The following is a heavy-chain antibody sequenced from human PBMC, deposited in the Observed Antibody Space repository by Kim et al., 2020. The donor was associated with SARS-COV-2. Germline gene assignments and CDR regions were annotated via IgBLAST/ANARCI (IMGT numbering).Heavy chain of an antibody. Sequence: ASVKVSCKASGYRFTGYYLHWVRQAPGQGLECMGWINPNIAGSDNSQNFQGRVTMTRDTSINTAYMELSRLTSDDTAVYYCARAYNYGSGMDVWGQGTTVTVS. CDR1: GYRFTGYY. D-gene: IGHD5-18*01. J-gene: IGHJ6*02. CDR3: ARAYNYGSGMDV. V-gene: IGHV1-2*02. CDR2: INPNIAGS.